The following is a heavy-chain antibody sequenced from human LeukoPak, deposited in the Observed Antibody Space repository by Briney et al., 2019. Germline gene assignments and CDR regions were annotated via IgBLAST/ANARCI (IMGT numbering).Heavy chain of an antibody. V-gene: IGHV1-58*02. Sequence: SVKVSCKASGFSFTGSVIQWVRQARGQRLEWIGWIVVGSGNTNYAQKFQERVTITRDRSTSTAYMELSSLRSEDTAVYYCARDMDSGPDFFDYWGLGTLVTVSS. CDR3: ARDMDSGPDFFDY. CDR2: IVVGSGNT. CDR1: GFSFTGSV. D-gene: IGHD1-26*01. J-gene: IGHJ4*02.